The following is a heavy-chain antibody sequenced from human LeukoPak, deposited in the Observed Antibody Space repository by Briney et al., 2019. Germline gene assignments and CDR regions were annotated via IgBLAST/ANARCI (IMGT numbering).Heavy chain of an antibody. D-gene: IGHD5-18*01. CDR1: GGSFSDHY. J-gene: IGHJ4*02. V-gene: IGHV4-34*01. CDR3: ASKASHFSYGLRAIDY. Sequence: PSETLSLTCAVYGGSFSDHYWNWIRQPPGKGLEWIGEINHSGTTNYNASLKSRVTISVDTSKNHFSLKLNSMTAADTAVYYCASKASHFSYGLRAIDYWGQGNLVTVSS. CDR2: INHSGTT.